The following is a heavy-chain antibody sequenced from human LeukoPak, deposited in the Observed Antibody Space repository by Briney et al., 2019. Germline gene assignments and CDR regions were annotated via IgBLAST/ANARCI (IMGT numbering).Heavy chain of an antibody. CDR3: ARSFYCSGGSCYSYYYYYMDV. CDR2: IYYSGST. V-gene: IGHV4-59*07. D-gene: IGHD2-15*01. Sequence: SDTLSLTCTVSGGSISSYNWSWIRQPPGKGLEWIGYIYYSGSTNYNPSLKSRVTISVDTSKNQFSLKLSSVTGADTAVYYCARSFYCSGGSCYSYYYYYMDVWGKGTTVTVSS. J-gene: IGHJ6*03. CDR1: GGSISSYN.